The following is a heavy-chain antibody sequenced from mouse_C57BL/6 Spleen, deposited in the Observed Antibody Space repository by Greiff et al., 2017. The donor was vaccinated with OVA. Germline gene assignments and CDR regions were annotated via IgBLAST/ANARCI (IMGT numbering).Heavy chain of an antibody. V-gene: IGHV1-69*01. CDR1: GYTFTSYW. D-gene: IGHD1-1*01. J-gene: IGHJ3*01. CDR3: ARGYYYGSSWFAY. Sequence: QVHVKQPGAELVMPGASVKLSCKASGYTFTSYWMHWVKQRPGQGLEWIGEIDPSDSYTNYNQKFKGKSTLTVDKSSSTAYMQLSSLTSEDSAVYYCARGYYYGSSWFAYWGQGTLVTVSA. CDR2: IDPSDSYT.